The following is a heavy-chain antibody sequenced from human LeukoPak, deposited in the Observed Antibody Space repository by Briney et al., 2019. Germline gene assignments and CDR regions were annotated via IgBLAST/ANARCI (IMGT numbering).Heavy chain of an antibody. CDR3: TGKRKIVVDLIDY. CDR2: IYYSGST. V-gene: IGHV4-39*07. Sequence: SQTLSLTCTVSGGSISSGSYYWSWIRQPPGKGLEWIGSIYYSGSTYYNPSLKSRVTISVDTSKNQFSLKLSSVAAADTAVYYCTGKRKIVVDLIDYWGQGTLVTVSS. J-gene: IGHJ4*02. D-gene: IGHD3-22*01. CDR1: GGSISSGSYY.